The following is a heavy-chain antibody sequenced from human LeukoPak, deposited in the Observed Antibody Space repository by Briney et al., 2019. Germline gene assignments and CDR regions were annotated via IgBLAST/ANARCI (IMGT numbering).Heavy chain of an antibody. V-gene: IGHV5-51*01. D-gene: IGHD2-2*01. J-gene: IGHJ6*02. Sequence: GESLKISCKGSGYSFTSYWIGWVRQMPGKGLEWMGIIYPGDSDTRYSPSFQGQVTISADKSISTAYLQWSSLKASDTAMYYCARLPRAYCNSTSCHPYYYYGMDVWGQGTTVTVSS. CDR2: IYPGDSDT. CDR1: GYSFTSYW. CDR3: ARLPRAYCNSTSCHPYYYYGMDV.